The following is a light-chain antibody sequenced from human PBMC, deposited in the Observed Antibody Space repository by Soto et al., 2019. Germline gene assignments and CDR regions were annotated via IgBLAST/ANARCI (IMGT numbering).Light chain of an antibody. CDR2: EVS. CDR1: SSDVGGYNY. CDR3: SSYAGSLV. V-gene: IGLV2-8*01. Sequence: QSALTQPPSASGSPGQSVTISCTGTSSDVGGYNYVSWYQQHPGKAPKLMIYEVSKRPSGVPDRFSGSKSDNTASLTVSGPQAEDEADYYCSSYAGSLVFGGGTKLTVL. J-gene: IGLJ2*01.